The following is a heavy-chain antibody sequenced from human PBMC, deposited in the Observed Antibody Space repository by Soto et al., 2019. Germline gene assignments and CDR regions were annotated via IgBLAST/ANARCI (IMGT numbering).Heavy chain of an antibody. D-gene: IGHD3-9*01. CDR1: GGSSGGYY. V-gene: IGHV4-59*12. CDR2: IYYTGRT. Sequence: SETLSLTCTVSGGSSGGYYWSWIRQAPGKGRERIGYIYYTGRTKYNPSLKTRVTMSADTTKNQVSLRLTSVTAADTAVYYCARVRERLQYFDWFYHFDSWGQGTLVT. CDR3: ARVRERLQYFDWFYHFDS. J-gene: IGHJ4*02.